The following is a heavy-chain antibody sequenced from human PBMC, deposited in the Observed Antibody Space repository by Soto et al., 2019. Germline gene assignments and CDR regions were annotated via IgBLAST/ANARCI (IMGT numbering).Heavy chain of an antibody. CDR1: VFTSSSFA. CDR2: ISYDGSNK. Sequence: PGGSLRLCCAASVFTSSSFAMRGVRRAPGKGLEWVAVISYDGSNKYYADSVKGRFTISRDNAKNTLYLQMNSLRAEDTAVYYCARGPEYYDFWSGYPPNVEFTELVKLMDVWGQGTTVTVSS. J-gene: IGHJ6*02. V-gene: IGHV3-30-3*01. CDR3: ARGPEYYDFWSGYPPNVEFTELVKLMDV. D-gene: IGHD3-3*01.